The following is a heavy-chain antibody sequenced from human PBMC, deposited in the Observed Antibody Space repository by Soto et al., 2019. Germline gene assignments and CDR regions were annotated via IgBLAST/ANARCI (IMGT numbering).Heavy chain of an antibody. D-gene: IGHD4-17*01. CDR2: IYYSGST. Sequence: SETLSLTCTVSGGSISSYYWSWIRQPPGKGLEWIGYIYYSGSTNYNPSLKSRVTISVDTSKNQFSLKLSSVTAADTAVYYCARLPSGDYAEYFQHWGQGTLVTVSS. CDR1: GGSISSYY. CDR3: ARLPSGDYAEYFQH. V-gene: IGHV4-59*08. J-gene: IGHJ1*01.